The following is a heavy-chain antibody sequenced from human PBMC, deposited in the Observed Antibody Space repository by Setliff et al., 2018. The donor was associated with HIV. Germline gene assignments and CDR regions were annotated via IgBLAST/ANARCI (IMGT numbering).Heavy chain of an antibody. J-gene: IGHJ5*02. CDR1: GASISSNSYY. V-gene: IGHV4-39*01. CDR2: IYYSGST. D-gene: IGHD6-19*01. CDR3: ARGRTQWPNYNYFDP. Sequence: SETLSLTCSVSGASISSNSYYWGWIRQPPGKGLEWIGSIYYSGSTYYNPSLKTRVTISVDTSKNQFSLKLSSLTAADTAVYYCARGRTQWPNYNYFDPWGLGTLVTV.